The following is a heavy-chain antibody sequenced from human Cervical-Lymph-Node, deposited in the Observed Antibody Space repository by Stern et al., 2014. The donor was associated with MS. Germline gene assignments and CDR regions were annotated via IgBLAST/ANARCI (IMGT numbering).Heavy chain of an antibody. D-gene: IGHD3-22*01. Sequence: PLVQSGAEEKKPGSSVKVSCKASGGTFTSYAISCVRQAPGQGLEWMGGVIPIFGTAHYAQKFQGRVTITADESTSTAYMDLRSLRSEDTAIYYCATVGDHYDSSGYYYGSWGQGTQVTVSS. J-gene: IGHJ4*02. CDR3: ATVGDHYDSSGYYYGS. V-gene: IGHV1-69*01. CDR1: GGTFTSYA. CDR2: VIPIFGTA.